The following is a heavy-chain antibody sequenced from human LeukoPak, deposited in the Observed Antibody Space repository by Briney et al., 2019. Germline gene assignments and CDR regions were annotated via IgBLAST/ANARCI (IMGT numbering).Heavy chain of an antibody. Sequence: PGGSLRLSCAASGFTFDDYAMHWVRQAPGKGLEWVSLISWDGGSTYYADSVKGRFTISRDNSKNTLYLQMNSLRAEDTAVYYCARLTSRRYFDLWGRGTLVTVSS. CDR1: GFTFDDYA. D-gene: IGHD3-9*01. J-gene: IGHJ2*01. CDR3: ARLTSRRYFDL. V-gene: IGHV3-43D*03. CDR2: ISWDGGST.